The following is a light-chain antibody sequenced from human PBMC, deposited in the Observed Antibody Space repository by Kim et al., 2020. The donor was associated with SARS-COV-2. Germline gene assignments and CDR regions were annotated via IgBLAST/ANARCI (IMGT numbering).Light chain of an antibody. CDR1: QSVSSY. CDR2: DAS. V-gene: IGKV3-11*01. J-gene: IGKJ2*01. Sequence: CPGEGATLSCRASQSVSSYLAWYQQKPGQAPRLLIYDASNRATGIPARFSGSGSGTDFTLTISSLEPEDFAVYYCQQRSNWPPMYTFGQGTKLEI. CDR3: QQRSNWPPMYT.